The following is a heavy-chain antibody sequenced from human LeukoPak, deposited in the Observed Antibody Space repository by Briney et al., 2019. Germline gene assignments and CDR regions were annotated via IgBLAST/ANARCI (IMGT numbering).Heavy chain of an antibody. CDR1: GFTFSTYW. D-gene: IGHD1-26*01. V-gene: IGHV3-74*01. Sequence: GGSLRLSCAASGFTFSTYWMHWVRQAPGKGLVWVSRISSDGSTITYADSVKGRFTISRDNANNTVYLQMNSLRAEDTAVYYCAGTKYSGTYADYWGQGTLVTVSS. CDR2: ISSDGSTI. J-gene: IGHJ4*02. CDR3: AGTKYSGTYADY.